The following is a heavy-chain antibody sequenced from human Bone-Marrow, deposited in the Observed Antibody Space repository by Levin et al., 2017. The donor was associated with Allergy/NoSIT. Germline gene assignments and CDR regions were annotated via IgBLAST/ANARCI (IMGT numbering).Heavy chain of an antibody. J-gene: IGHJ1*01. D-gene: IGHD3/OR15-3a*01. Sequence: GGSLRLSCVASGFTFTHAWMNWVRQAPGKGLEWVGRIERKVDGGTTDYSASVKGRFTLSRDDSKNTVYLQMNGLKVEDTAVYYCATDPAIEFRKGNWTLVQHWGQGTLVTVSS. CDR2: IERKVDGGTT. CDR3: ATDPAIEFRKGNWTLVQH. V-gene: IGHV3-15*04. CDR1: GFTFTHAW.